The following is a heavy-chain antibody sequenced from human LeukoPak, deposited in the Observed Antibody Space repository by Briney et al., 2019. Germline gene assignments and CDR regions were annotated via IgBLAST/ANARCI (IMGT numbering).Heavy chain of an antibody. J-gene: IGHJ4*02. CDR1: GGSISSSSYY. CDR2: IYYSGST. V-gene: IGHV4-39*01. D-gene: IGHD3-10*01. CDR3: ARQQYYGSGAAGY. Sequence: PSETLSLTCTVSGGSISSSSYYWGWIRQPPGKGLEWIGSIYYSGSTYYNPSLKSRVTISVETSKNQFSLKLSSVTAADTAVYYCARQQYYGSGAAGYWGQGTLVTVSS.